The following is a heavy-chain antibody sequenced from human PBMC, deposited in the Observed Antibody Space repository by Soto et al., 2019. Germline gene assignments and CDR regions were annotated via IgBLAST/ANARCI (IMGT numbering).Heavy chain of an antibody. J-gene: IGHJ4*02. D-gene: IGHD6-19*01. Sequence: SLRLSCAASGFTFSSYWMHWVRQVPGKGLVWVSHINNDGSDTSYADSVKGRFTVSRDNSKNTLYLQMNSLRAEDTAVFYCAKERSSGWSLDYWGQGTLVTVSS. V-gene: IGHV3-74*01. CDR1: GFTFSSYW. CDR3: AKERSSGWSLDY. CDR2: INNDGSDT.